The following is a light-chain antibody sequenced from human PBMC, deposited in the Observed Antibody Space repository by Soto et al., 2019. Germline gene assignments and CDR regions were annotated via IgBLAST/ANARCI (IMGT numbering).Light chain of an antibody. J-gene: IGLJ3*02. CDR1: YSDVGGYNF. V-gene: IGLV2-14*01. Sequence: QSVLTQPASVSGSPGQSITISCTGTYSDVGGYNFVSWYQQHPGKAPKLIISEVSNRPSGVSDRFSGSKSGTTASLTISGLQADDEADYYCSSYTSSTTRVFGGGTQLTVL. CDR3: SSYTSSTTRV. CDR2: EVS.